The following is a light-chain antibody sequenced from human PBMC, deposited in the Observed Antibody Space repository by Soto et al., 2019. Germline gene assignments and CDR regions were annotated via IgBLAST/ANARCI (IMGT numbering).Light chain of an antibody. CDR3: HQYCSSRPYT. V-gene: IGKV3-20*01. J-gene: IGKJ2*01. CDR1: QSVSSSY. Sequence: EIVLTQSPGTLSLSPGERATLSCRASQSVSSSYLAWYQQKPGQAPRLLIYGASSRATGIPERLCGSGSWTDFTLTISRLEPADFAVYYCHQYCSSRPYTFGQGTKLEIK. CDR2: GAS.